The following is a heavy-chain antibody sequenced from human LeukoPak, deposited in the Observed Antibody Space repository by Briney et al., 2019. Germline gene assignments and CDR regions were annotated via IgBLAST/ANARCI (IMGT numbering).Heavy chain of an antibody. CDR3: ARDETSSSDNAFDI. CDR1: GYTFTAYH. J-gene: IGHJ3*02. V-gene: IGHV1-2*02. D-gene: IGHD6-6*01. Sequence: ASVKVSCKTSGYTFTAYHVHWVRQAPGQGLEWMGWMNPKNGDTNYAQRFQGRVTMTGDTSINTAYLELTRLTSGDTAVYYCARDETSSSDNAFDIWGQGTMVTVSS. CDR2: MNPKNGDT.